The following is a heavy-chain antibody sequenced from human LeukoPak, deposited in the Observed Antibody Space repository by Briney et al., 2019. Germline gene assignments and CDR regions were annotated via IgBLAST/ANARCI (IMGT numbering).Heavy chain of an antibody. CDR2: INPNSGGT. Sequence: GASVKVSCKASGYTLTDYYMHRVRQAPGQGLEWVGRINPNSGGTNYAQKFQGRVTMTRDTSISTVYMELSRLRSDDTAVYYCARVGYYESSGYYEYWGQGTLVTVSS. CDR3: ARVGYYESSGYYEY. J-gene: IGHJ4*02. V-gene: IGHV1-2*06. CDR1: GYTLTDYY. D-gene: IGHD3-22*01.